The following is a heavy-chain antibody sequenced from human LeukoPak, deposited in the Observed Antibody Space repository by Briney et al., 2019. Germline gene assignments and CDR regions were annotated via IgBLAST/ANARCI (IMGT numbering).Heavy chain of an antibody. CDR3: SRVAEAAAFDS. V-gene: IGHV3-21*06. CDR2: ISGSGIST. J-gene: IGHJ4*02. D-gene: IGHD6-13*01. CDR1: GFTFSDYG. Sequence: GGSLRLSCAAAGFTFSDYGMNWVRQAPGKGLEWVSGISGSGISTYYADSMRGRFTISRGNAKNSLYLQMNSLKPEDTAVYYCSRVAEAAAFDSWGQGTLVTVSS.